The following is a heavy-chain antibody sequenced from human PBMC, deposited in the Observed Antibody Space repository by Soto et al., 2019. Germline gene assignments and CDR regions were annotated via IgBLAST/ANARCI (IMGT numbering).Heavy chain of an antibody. Sequence: EAQLLESGGGLVQPGGSLRLSCAASGFSFSSYAMSWVRQGPGKGLEWVSGFSGSGDSTYYADSVKGRFTISRDNSKNTLYLQMNSPRAEDTAVYYCAKAVAGYWYFDLWGRGTLVTVSS. V-gene: IGHV3-23*01. CDR2: FSGSGDST. J-gene: IGHJ2*01. CDR3: AKAVAGYWYFDL. D-gene: IGHD6-19*01. CDR1: GFSFSSYA.